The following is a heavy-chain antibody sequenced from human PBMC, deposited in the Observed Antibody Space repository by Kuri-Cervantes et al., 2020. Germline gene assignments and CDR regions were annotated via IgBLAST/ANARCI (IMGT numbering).Heavy chain of an antibody. CDR1: GFTFSSYA. CDR2: ISGSGGST. V-gene: IGHV3-23*01. J-gene: IGHJ4*02. D-gene: IGHD2-21*02. CDR3: ARDFSVTNPFSFDY. Sequence: GESLKISCAASGFTFSSYAMSWVRQAPGKGLEWVSAISGSGGSTYYADSVKGRFTISRDNSKNTLYLQTNSLRAEDTAVYYCARDFSVTNPFSFDYWGQGTLVTVSS.